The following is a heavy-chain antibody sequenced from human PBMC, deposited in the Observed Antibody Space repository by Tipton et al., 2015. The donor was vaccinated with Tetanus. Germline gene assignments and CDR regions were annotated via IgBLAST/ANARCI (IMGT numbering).Heavy chain of an antibody. D-gene: IGHD2-2*01. CDR3: ARGLTSPSMGVWFDP. J-gene: IGHJ5*02. V-gene: IGHV4-34*01. Sequence: TLSLTCNVYGGSFSGYNWSWIRQPPGKGLEWIGDINHSGSTNYSPSLKSRVTISVDTSKNQFSLNLNSVTAADTAIYYCARGLTSPSMGVWFDPWGQGTLVTVSS. CDR2: INHSGST. CDR1: GGSFSGYN.